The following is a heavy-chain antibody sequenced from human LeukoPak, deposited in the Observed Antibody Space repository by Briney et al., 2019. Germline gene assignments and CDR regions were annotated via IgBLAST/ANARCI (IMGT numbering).Heavy chain of an antibody. CDR1: GYTFISYD. V-gene: IGHV1-8*01. CDR3: ARGSPLRYFDWLSRRSYYFDY. CDR2: MNPNSGNT. D-gene: IGHD3-9*01. Sequence: ASVKVSCKASGYTFISYDINWVRQTTGQGLEWMGWMNPNSGNTGYAQKFQGRVTMTRNTSISTAYMELSSLRSEDTAVYYCARGSPLRYFDWLSRRSYYFDYWGQGTLVTVSS. J-gene: IGHJ4*02.